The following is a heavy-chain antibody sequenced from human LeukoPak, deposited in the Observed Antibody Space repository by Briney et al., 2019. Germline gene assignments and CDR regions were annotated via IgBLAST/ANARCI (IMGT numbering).Heavy chain of an antibody. V-gene: IGHV3-7*01. D-gene: IGHD6-25*01. CDR3: AREMLEGIAASDAFDI. CDR1: GFTFSSYW. CDR2: IEQDGSEK. J-gene: IGHJ3*02. Sequence: PGGSLRLSCAASGFTFSSYWMNWVRQAPGKGLEWVANIEQDGSEKYYVDSVKGRFTISRDNAKNSLYLQMNSLRAEDTAVYYCAREMLEGIAASDAFDIWGQGTMVTVSS.